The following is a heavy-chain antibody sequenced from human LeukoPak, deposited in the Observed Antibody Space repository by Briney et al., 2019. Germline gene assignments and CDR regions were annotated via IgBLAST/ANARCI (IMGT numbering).Heavy chain of an antibody. CDR2: IYYSGST. V-gene: IGHV4-59*13. CDR1: GGSISSYY. CDR3: ARAPGGCYSSSCLDY. J-gene: IGHJ4*02. D-gene: IGHD6-13*01. Sequence: SETLSLTCTVSGGSISSYYWTWIRQPAGEGLEWSGHIYYSGSTNYNPFLKSRVTISVDTSKNQFSLKLSSVTAADTTVYYCARAPGGCYSSSCLDYWGQGTLVTVSS.